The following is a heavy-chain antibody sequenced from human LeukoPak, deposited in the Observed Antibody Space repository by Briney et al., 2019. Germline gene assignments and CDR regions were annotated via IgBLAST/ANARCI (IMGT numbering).Heavy chain of an antibody. CDR1: GFTVSSNY. D-gene: IGHD1-26*01. CDR3: ARGIVGGTFDP. J-gene: IGHJ5*02. Sequence: PGGSLRLSCAASGFTVSSNYMSWVRQAPGKGLEWVSVIYNSGSTYYADSVKGRFTISRDNSKNTLYLQMNSLRAEDTAIYYCARGIVGGTFDPWGQGTLVTVSS. V-gene: IGHV3-53*01. CDR2: IYNSGST.